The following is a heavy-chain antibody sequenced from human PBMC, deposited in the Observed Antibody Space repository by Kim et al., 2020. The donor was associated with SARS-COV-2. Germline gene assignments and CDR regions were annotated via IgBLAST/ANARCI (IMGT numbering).Heavy chain of an antibody. D-gene: IGHD3-22*01. Sequence: ADSVKGRFTISRDNSKNTLYLQMNSLRAEDTAVYYCAKGAPTMTRGGFDYWGQGTLVTVSS. J-gene: IGHJ4*02. CDR3: AKGAPTMTRGGFDY. V-gene: IGHV3-23*01.